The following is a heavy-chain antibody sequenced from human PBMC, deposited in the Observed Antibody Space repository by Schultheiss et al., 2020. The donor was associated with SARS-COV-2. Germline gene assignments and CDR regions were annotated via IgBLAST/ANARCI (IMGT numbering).Heavy chain of an antibody. CDR2: ISYDGSNK. CDR1: GFTFSDYY. V-gene: IGHV3-30*03. CDR3: ARDPKSYGGNTHTGY. Sequence: GESLKISCAASGFTFSDYYMSWIRQAPGKGLEWVAVISYDGSNKYYADSVKGRFTISRDNSKNTLYLQMNSLRAEDTAVYYCARDPKSYGGNTHTGYWGQGTLVTVSS. D-gene: IGHD4-23*01. J-gene: IGHJ4*02.